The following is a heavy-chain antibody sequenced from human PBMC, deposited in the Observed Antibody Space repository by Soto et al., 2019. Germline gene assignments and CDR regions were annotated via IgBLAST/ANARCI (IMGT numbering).Heavy chain of an antibody. Sequence: QVQLVQSGAEVRKPGASVKVSCKASGYIFTNYGLSWVRQAPGQGLEWMGWIGAYNGYTNYAQKLQGRVTMTTDTSTSTAYMELRSLRSDDTAVYYCARGTRPYDSSGSIGDYWGQGTLVTVSS. CDR1: GYIFTNYG. D-gene: IGHD3-22*01. CDR2: IGAYNGYT. CDR3: ARGTRPYDSSGSIGDY. V-gene: IGHV1-18*04. J-gene: IGHJ4*02.